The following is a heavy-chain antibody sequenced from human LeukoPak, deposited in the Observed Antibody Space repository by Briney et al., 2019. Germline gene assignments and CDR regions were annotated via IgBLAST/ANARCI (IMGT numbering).Heavy chain of an antibody. CDR1: GGSISSSSYY. V-gene: IGHV4-39*07. Sequence: PSETLPLTCTVSGGSISSSSYYWGWIRQPPGKGLEWIGSIYYSGSTYYNPSLKSRVTISVDTSKNQFSLKLSSVTAADTAVYYCAREVSTYYYDSSGSYPDYWGQGTLVTVSS. CDR3: AREVSTYYYDSSGSYPDY. J-gene: IGHJ4*02. CDR2: IYYSGST. D-gene: IGHD3-22*01.